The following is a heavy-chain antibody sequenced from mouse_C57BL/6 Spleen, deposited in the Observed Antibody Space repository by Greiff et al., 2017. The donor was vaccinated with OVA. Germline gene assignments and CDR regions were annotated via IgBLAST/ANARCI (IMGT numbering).Heavy chain of an antibody. CDR1: GYAFSSYW. J-gene: IGHJ1*03. V-gene: IGHV1-80*01. Sequence: QVQLQQSGAELVKPGASVKISCKASGYAFSSYWMNWVKQRPGTGLEWIGQIYPGDGDTNYNGKFKGKAKLTADKSSSTAYMQLSSLTSEDSAVNFCARRYGSSYPWYFDVWGTGTTVTVSS. D-gene: IGHD1-1*01. CDR2: IYPGDGDT. CDR3: ARRYGSSYPWYFDV.